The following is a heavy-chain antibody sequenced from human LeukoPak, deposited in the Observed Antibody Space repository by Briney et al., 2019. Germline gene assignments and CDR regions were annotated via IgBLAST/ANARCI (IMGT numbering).Heavy chain of an antibody. CDR3: ASPRDPGEVRGVTGDAFDI. D-gene: IGHD3-10*01. Sequence: ASVKVSCKASGYTFTSYDINWVRQATGQGLEWMGWMNPNSGNTGYAQKFQGRVTMTTDTSTSTAYMELRSLRSEDTAVYYCASPRDPGEVRGVTGDAFDIWGQGTIVTVSS. J-gene: IGHJ3*02. V-gene: IGHV1-8*01. CDR1: GYTFTSYD. CDR2: MNPNSGNT.